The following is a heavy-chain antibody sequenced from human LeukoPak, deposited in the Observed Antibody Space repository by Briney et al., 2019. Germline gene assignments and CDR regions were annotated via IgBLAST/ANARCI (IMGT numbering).Heavy chain of an antibody. CDR3: AHMAAAGSSTTFDY. Sequence: GGSLRLSCAASGFTFSSYGMHWVRQAPGKGLEWVAFIRYDESNKYYADYVKGRVTISRDNSKNTLYLQMNSLRAEDTAVYYCAHMAAAGSSTTFDYWGQGTLVTVSS. D-gene: IGHD6-13*01. CDR2: IRYDESNK. CDR1: GFTFSSYG. V-gene: IGHV3-30*02. J-gene: IGHJ4*02.